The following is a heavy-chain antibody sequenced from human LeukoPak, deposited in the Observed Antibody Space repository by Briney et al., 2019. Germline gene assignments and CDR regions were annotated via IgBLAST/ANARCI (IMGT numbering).Heavy chain of an antibody. CDR2: IKEDGSQK. D-gene: IGHD3-16*01. CDR1: GFTFSNYW. CDR3: ARGLNTSPGIDY. V-gene: IGHV3-7*01. Sequence: GGSLRLSCAASGFTFSNYWINWVRQAPGKGLEWVANIKEDGSQKYYAESVKGRFTVSRDNAKNSVYLQVSSLRDADTGVYYCARGLNTSPGIDYWGQGTLVTVSS. J-gene: IGHJ4*02.